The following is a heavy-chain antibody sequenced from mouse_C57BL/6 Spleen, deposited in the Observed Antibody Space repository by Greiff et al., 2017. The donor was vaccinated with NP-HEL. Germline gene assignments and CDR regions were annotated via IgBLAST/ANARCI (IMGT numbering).Heavy chain of an antibody. CDR1: GFSLTSYA. CDR3: ARNENYSNYGGAMDY. Sequence: VQLQESGPGLVAPSQSLSITCTVSGFSLTSYAISWVRQPPGKGLEWLGVIWTGGGTNYNSALKSRLSISKDNSKSQVFLKMNSLQTDDTARYYCARNENYSNYGGAMDYWGQGTSVTVSS. D-gene: IGHD2-5*01. J-gene: IGHJ4*01. CDR2: IWTGGGT. V-gene: IGHV2-9-1*01.